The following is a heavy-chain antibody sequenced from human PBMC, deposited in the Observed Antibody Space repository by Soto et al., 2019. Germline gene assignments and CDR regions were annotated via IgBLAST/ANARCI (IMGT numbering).Heavy chain of an antibody. V-gene: IGHV4-39*01. CDR1: GGSISSSSYY. CDR3: ARQRSSGWKRHDAFDI. J-gene: IGHJ3*02. Sequence: PSETLSVTCTVSGGSISSSSYYWGWIRQPPGKGLEWIGSIYYSGSTYYNPSLKSRVTISVDTSKNQFSLKLSSVTAADTAVYYCARQRSSGWKRHDAFDIWGQGTMVT. CDR2: IYYSGST. D-gene: IGHD6-19*01.